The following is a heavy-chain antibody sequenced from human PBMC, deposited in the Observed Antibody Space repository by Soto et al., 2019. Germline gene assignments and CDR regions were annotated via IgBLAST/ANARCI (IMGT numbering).Heavy chain of an antibody. CDR1: GGSISSSSYY. D-gene: IGHD6-13*01. J-gene: IGHJ5*02. V-gene: IGHV4-39*01. CDR3: ARPPGMREKDWFDP. Sequence: SETLSLTCTVSGGSISSSSYYWGWIRQPPGKGLEWIGSIYYSGSTYYNPSLKSRVTISVDTSKNQFSLKLSSVTAADTAVYYCARPPGMREKDWFDPWGQGTLVTVSS. CDR2: IYYSGST.